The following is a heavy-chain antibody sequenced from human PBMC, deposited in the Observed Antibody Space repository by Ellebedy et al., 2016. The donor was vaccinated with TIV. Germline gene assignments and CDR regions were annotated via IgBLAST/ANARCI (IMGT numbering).Heavy chain of an antibody. D-gene: IGHD2-8*01. V-gene: IGHV3-74*01. J-gene: IGHJ6*02. Sequence: GESLKISCAASGFTFSSRWMHWVRQAPGKGLVWVSRILSDGSSTNYAASVKGRFTISRDNAKNTLYLQMNSLRAEDTAVYYCARDNAYGMDVWGQGTTVTVSS. CDR2: ILSDGSST. CDR1: GFTFSSRW. CDR3: ARDNAYGMDV.